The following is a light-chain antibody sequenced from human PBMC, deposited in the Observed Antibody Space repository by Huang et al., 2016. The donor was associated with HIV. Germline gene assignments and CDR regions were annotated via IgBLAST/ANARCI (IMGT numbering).Light chain of an antibody. CDR1: QPLLSTANNKSY. CDR2: WAS. J-gene: IGKJ5*01. CDR3: QQYYSASIT. Sequence: DIVMTQSPGSLTVSLGERASINCTSSQPLLSTANNKSYLAWYQQKPRQPPKALIYWASNRESGVPERFSGSGSGTDVTLTISSLQAEDVALYYCQQYYSASITFGQGTRVEI. V-gene: IGKV4-1*01.